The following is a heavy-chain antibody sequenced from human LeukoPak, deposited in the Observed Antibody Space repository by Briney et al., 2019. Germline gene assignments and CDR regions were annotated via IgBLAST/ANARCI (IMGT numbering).Heavy chain of an antibody. Sequence: GGSLRLSCAASGFTFSSYAMSWVRQAPGKGLEWVSAISGSGGSTYYPDSVKGRFTISRDNSKNTLYLQMNSLRAEDTAVYYCAKIHCSGGSCRRGTTPYYFDYWGQGTLVTVSS. CDR2: ISGSGGST. CDR1: GFTFSSYA. J-gene: IGHJ4*02. CDR3: AKIHCSGGSCRRGTTPYYFDY. D-gene: IGHD2-15*01. V-gene: IGHV3-23*01.